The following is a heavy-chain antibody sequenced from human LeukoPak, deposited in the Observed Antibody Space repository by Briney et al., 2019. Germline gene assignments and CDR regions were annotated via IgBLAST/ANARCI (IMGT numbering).Heavy chain of an antibody. CDR1: GYTFTSYY. CDR3: ARDRYIVGAAYGMDV. Sequence: ASVKVSCKASGYTFTSYYMHWVRPAPGQGLEWMGIINPSGGSTSYAQKFQGRVTMTRDTSTSTVYMELSSLRSEDTAVYYCARDRYIVGAAYGMDVWGQGTTVTVSS. D-gene: IGHD1-26*01. CDR2: INPSGGST. J-gene: IGHJ6*02. V-gene: IGHV1-46*01.